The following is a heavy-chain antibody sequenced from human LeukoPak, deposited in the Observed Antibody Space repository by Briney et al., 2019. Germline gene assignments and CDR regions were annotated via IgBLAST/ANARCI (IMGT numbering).Heavy chain of an antibody. D-gene: IGHD3-16*01. V-gene: IGHV3-7*05. CDR3: ARERGGQSNDYLHGGPFDY. CDR2: IKQDGSEK. CDR1: GFTFSSYW. Sequence: GGSLRLSCAASGFTFSSYWMSWVRQAPGKGLEWVANIKQDGSEKNYMDSVKGRFTISRGNAKNSLLLQMNSLRVEDTAVYYCARERGGQSNDYLHGGPFDYWGQGTLVTVSS. J-gene: IGHJ4*02.